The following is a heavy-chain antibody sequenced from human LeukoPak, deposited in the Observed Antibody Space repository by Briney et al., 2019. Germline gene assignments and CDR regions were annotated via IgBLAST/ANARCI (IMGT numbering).Heavy chain of an antibody. J-gene: IGHJ4*02. V-gene: IGHV3-30*03. D-gene: IGHD5-18*01. Sequence: GGSLRLSCAASGFTFSSYGMHWVRQAPGKGLEWVAVISYDGSNKYYADSVKGRFTISRDNSRNTLYLQMNSLRAEDTAVYYCARAMVTFLGYWGQGTLVTVSS. CDR3: ARAMVTFLGY. CDR2: ISYDGSNK. CDR1: GFTFSSYG.